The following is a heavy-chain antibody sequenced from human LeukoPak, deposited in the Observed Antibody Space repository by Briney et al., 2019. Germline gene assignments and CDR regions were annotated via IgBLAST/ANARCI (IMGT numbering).Heavy chain of an antibody. V-gene: IGHV4-30-2*01. D-gene: IGHD2-2*02. CDR1: GGSISSGSYY. Sequence: PSQTLSLTCTVSGGSISSGSYYWSWIRQPPGKGLEWIGEINHSGSTNYNPSLKSRVIISVDTSKNQFSLKLSSVTAADTAVYYCASVVPPAIEVDVWGKGTTVTVSS. CDR3: ASVVPPAIEVDV. CDR2: INHSGST. J-gene: IGHJ6*04.